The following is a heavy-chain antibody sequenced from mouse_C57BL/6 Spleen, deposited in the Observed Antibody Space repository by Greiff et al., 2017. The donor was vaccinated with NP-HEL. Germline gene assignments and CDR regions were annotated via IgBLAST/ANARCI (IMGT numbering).Heavy chain of an antibody. CDR2: FHPSDSDT. CDR1: GYTFTSYW. J-gene: IGHJ1*03. V-gene: IGHV1-74*01. CDR3: AIEKGPHWYFEV. Sequence: QVQLQQPGAELVKPGASVKVSCKASGYTFTSYWMHWVKQRPGQGLEWIGRFHPSDSDTNYNQKFKGKATLTVDKSSSTAYMQLSSLTSEDSEVYYCAIEKGPHWYFEVWGTGTTVTVSS.